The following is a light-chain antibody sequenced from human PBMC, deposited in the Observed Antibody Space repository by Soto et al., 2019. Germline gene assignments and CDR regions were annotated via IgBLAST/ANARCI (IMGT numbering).Light chain of an antibody. CDR3: QQRSDWPPMT. CDR1: QSVSNY. Sequence: EIVLTQSPATLSLSPGERATLSCRASQSVSNYLAWYQQKPGQAPRLLIYDASNRVTGIPARFSGSGSGTDFTLTISNIEPEDFAVYYCQQRSDWPPMTLGQGTRLEIK. J-gene: IGKJ5*01. V-gene: IGKV3-11*01. CDR2: DAS.